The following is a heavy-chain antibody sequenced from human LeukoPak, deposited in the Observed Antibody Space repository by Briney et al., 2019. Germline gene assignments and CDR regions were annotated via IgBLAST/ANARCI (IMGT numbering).Heavy chain of an antibody. J-gene: IGHJ6*02. V-gene: IGHV4-59*01. CDR1: GGSISNYY. D-gene: IGHD3-10*01. CDR3: ARDYGLDYYYYGMDV. CDR2: IYYSGST. Sequence: SETLSLTCTVSGGSISNYYWSWIRQPPGKGLEWIGYIYYSGSTNYNPSLKSRVTISVDTSKNQFSLKLSSVTAADTAVYYCARDYGLDYYYYGMDVWGQGTTVTVSS.